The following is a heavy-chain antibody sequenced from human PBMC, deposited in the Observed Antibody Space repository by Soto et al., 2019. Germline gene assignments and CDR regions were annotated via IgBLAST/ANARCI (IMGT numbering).Heavy chain of an antibody. V-gene: IGHV1-69*02. CDR2: IFPLTDIP. CDR1: GGTFRNYP. J-gene: IGHJ4*02. CDR3: ARGPLVVLNYFES. Sequence: QVQLVQSGTEVKKPGSSVKVSCKASGGTFRNYPINWVRQAPGQGLEWMGSIFPLTDIPDYAQNFQAKPTISADNSTSTAYMALSSLTSDDTAMYFCARGPLVVLNYFESWGQGTLVTVSS.